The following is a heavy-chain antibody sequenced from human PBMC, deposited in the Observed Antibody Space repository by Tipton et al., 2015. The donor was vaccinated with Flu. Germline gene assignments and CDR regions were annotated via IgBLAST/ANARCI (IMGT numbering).Heavy chain of an antibody. CDR3: ARGRGIAAAGPCDY. CDR2: IYYSGST. Sequence: TLSLTCTVSGGSISSYYWGWIRQPPGKGLEWIGYIYYSGSTNYNPSLKSRVTISVDTSKNQFSLKLSSMTAADTAVYYCARGRGIAAAGPCDYWGQGTLVTVSS. D-gene: IGHD6-13*01. V-gene: IGHV4-59*01. J-gene: IGHJ4*02. CDR1: GGSISSYY.